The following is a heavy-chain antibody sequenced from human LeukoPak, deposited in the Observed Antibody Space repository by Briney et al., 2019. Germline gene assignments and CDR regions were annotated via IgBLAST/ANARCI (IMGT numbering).Heavy chain of an antibody. J-gene: IGHJ4*02. D-gene: IGHD6-13*01. CDR3: ARSSAIAAVKNYFDY. V-gene: IGHV1-69*05. Sequence: SVKVSCKASGGTFSSYAISWVRQAPGQGLEWMGGIIPIFGTANYAQKFQSRVTITTDESTSTAYMELSSLRSEDTAVYYCARSSAIAAVKNYFDYWGQGTLVTVSS. CDR2: IIPIFGTA. CDR1: GGTFSSYA.